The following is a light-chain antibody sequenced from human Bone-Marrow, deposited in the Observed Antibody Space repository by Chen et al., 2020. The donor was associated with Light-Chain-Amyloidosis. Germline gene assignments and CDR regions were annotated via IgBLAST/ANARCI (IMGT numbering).Light chain of an antibody. Sequence: SAPTQPAPLSGSPGQAITLPLPGTSSDVCGVNHVSWYQQHPDQAPKLMIYEVTNRPSWVPDRFSGSKSDNTASLTISGLQTEDEADYFCSSYTITNTLVFGSGTRVTVL. CDR3: SSYTITNTLV. V-gene: IGLV2-14*01. CDR2: EVT. J-gene: IGLJ1*01. CDR1: SSDVCGVNH.